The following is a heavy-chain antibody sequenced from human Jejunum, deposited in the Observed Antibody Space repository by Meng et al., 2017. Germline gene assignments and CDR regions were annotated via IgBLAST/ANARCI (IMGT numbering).Heavy chain of an antibody. CDR1: GFTFSSFE. CDR3: ARAQGYCSGGSCYPPPDY. D-gene: IGHD2-15*01. CDR2: ISRSGSSI. Sequence: GGSLRPSCAASGFTFSSFEMNWVRQAPGKGLEWSSYISRSGSSIYYEDSVKGRFTISRDNAKNSLYLQMTSLRVEDTAVYYCARAQGYCSGGSCYPPPDYWGQGTLVTVSS. J-gene: IGHJ4*02. V-gene: IGHV3-48*03.